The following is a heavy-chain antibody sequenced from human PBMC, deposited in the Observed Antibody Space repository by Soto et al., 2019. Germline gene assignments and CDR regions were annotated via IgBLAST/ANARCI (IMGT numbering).Heavy chain of an antibody. Sequence: QITLKESGPPLVKPTQTLTLTCTFSGFSLSTSGVGVGWIRQPPGEALEWLALIYWDDDKRYSPSLKSRLTITKDTSKNQVVLTMTNMDPVDTATYYCAHIEGSGADFDYWGQGTLVTVSS. J-gene: IGHJ4*02. D-gene: IGHD3-10*01. CDR2: IYWDDDK. CDR1: GFSLSTSGVG. V-gene: IGHV2-5*02. CDR3: AHIEGSGADFDY.